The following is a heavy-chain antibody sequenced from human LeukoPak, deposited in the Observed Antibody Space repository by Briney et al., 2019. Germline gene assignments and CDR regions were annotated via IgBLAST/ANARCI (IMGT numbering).Heavy chain of an antibody. J-gene: IGHJ4*02. D-gene: IGHD6-19*01. V-gene: IGHV1-69*13. CDR3: ARGEQWLVY. CDR2: IIPVFGTA. CDR1: GGTFSSYA. Sequence: ASVKVSCKASGGTFSSYAISWVRQAPGQGLEWMGGIIPVFGTANYAQKFQGRVTITADESTSTAYMELRSLRSDDTAVYYCARGEQWLVYWGQGTLVTVSS.